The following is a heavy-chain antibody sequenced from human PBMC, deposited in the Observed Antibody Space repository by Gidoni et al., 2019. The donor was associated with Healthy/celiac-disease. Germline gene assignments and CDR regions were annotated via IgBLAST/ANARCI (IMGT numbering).Heavy chain of an antibody. Sequence: EVQLVESGGGLVQPGGSVTLSCAASGFHFSGCAMHWVRQASGKGLEWVCLITSKANSDATAYAASVKGRFTISRDDSKNTAYLQMNSLKTEDTAVYYCTRPSIAARPIVGGMDVWGQGTTVTVSS. J-gene: IGHJ6*02. V-gene: IGHV3-73*01. CDR2: ITSKANSDAT. CDR3: TRPSIAARPIVGGMDV. CDR1: GFHFSGCA. D-gene: IGHD6-6*01.